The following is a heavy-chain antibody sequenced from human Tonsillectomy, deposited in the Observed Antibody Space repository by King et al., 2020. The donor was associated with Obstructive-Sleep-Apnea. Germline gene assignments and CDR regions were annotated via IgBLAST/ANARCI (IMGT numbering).Heavy chain of an antibody. CDR1: GFTFSSYW. V-gene: IGHV3-74*01. CDR2: INSDGSST. D-gene: IGHD3-16*02. CDR3: ARDEPYYDYVWGSYRYWYFDL. Sequence: VQLVESGGGLVQPGGSLRLSCAASGFTFSSYWMHWVRQAPGKGLVWVSRINSDGSSTSYADSVKGRFTISRDNAKNTLYLQMNSLRAEDTAVYYWARDEPYYDYVWGSYRYWYFDLWGRGTLVTVSS. J-gene: IGHJ2*01.